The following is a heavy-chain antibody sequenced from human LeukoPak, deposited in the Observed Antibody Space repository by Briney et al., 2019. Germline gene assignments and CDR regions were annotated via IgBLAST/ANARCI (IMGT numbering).Heavy chain of an antibody. J-gene: IGHJ4*02. CDR1: GFTFISYA. Sequence: GGSLRLSCAASGFTFISYAMHWVRQAPGKGLEWVAVISYDGSNKYYADSVKGRFTISRDNSKNTLYLQMNSLRAEDTAVYYCARGWTGTRYFDYWGQGTLVTVSS. V-gene: IGHV3-30-3*01. CDR3: ARGWTGTRYFDY. CDR2: ISYDGSNK. D-gene: IGHD1/OR15-1a*01.